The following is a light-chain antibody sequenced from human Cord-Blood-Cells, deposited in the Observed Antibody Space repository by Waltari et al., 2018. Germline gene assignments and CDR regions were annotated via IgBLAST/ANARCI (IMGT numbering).Light chain of an antibody. Sequence: EIVLTQSPATLSLSPGERATLSCRASQSVSSYLAWYQQKPGQAPRLLIYDASNRATGIPARFSGSGSGTDFTLTISSLEPEDFAVYYCQQRSNWPPYMYTFGQGTKPEIK. V-gene: IGKV3-11*01. CDR2: DAS. CDR3: QQRSNWPPYMYT. CDR1: QSVSSY. J-gene: IGKJ2*01.